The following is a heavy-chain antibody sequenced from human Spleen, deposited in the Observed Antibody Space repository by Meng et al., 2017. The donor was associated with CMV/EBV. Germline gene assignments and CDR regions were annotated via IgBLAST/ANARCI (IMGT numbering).Heavy chain of an antibody. V-gene: IGHV3-53*05. Sequence: GGSLRLSCAASGFTVSLNYMNWVRQAPGKGLEWVSVIYTDGATYYADSVKGRFTMSRDNSKNTLYLQMNSLRAEDTAVYYCARALLPPSYYYPMDVWGQGTTVTVSS. CDR3: ARALLPPSYYYPMDV. CDR2: IYTDGAT. CDR1: GFTVSLNY. J-gene: IGHJ6*02.